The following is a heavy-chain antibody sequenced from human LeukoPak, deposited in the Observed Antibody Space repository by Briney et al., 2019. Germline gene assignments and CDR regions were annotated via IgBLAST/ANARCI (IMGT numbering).Heavy chain of an antibody. V-gene: IGHV1-2*06. D-gene: IGHD3-22*01. Sequence: ASVKVFCKASGYTFTGYYIHWVRQAPGQGLEWMGRINPNSGDTNYAQKFQGRVTMTKDTSINTAYMELSRLRSDDTTVYYCARAYYYATSAADYWGQGTLVTVSS. CDR2: INPNSGDT. CDR1: GYTFTGYY. CDR3: ARAYYYATSAADY. J-gene: IGHJ4*02.